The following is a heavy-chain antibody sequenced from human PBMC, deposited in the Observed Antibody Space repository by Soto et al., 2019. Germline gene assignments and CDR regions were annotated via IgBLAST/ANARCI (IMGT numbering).Heavy chain of an antibody. D-gene: IGHD3-3*01. V-gene: IGHV3-48*02. CDR1: GFTFGTYS. J-gene: IGHJ6*02. CDR2: ISYDSDTI. Sequence: GSLRRSCTGSGFTFGTYSMNWVRQAAGKGLEWIAYISYDSDTIQYADSVKGRFTISRDNAKNSLYLQMNSLRDEDTAVYYCARLYYDYVWGQGTKVTVSS. CDR3: ARLYYDYV.